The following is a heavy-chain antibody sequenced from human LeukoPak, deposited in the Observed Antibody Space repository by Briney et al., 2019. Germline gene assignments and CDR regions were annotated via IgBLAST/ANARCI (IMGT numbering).Heavy chain of an antibody. D-gene: IGHD3-22*01. CDR3: ARPGYYDSSGYGAFDI. V-gene: IGHV5-51*01. CDR1: GYSFTSYW. J-gene: IGHJ3*02. Sequence: KSGESLKISCKGSGYSFTSYWIGWVRQMPGKGLEWMGIIYPGDSDTRYSPSFQGQVTISADKSISTAYLQWSSLKASGTAMYYCARPGYYDSSGYGAFDIWGQGTMVTVSS. CDR2: IYPGDSDT.